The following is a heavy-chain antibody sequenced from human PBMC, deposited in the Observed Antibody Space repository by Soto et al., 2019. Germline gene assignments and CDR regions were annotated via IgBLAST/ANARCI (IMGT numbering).Heavy chain of an antibody. CDR1: GGTFSSYA. CDR2: IIPIFGTA. D-gene: IGHD6-19*01. J-gene: IGHJ6*02. Sequence: GASVKVSCETSGGTFSSYAISWVRQAPGQGLEWMGGIIPIFGTANYAQKFQGRVTITADESTSTAYMELSSLRSEDTAVYYCAESRYSSGWYPNYYYYYGMDVWGQGTTVTVSS. CDR3: AESRYSSGWYPNYYYYYGMDV. V-gene: IGHV1-69*13.